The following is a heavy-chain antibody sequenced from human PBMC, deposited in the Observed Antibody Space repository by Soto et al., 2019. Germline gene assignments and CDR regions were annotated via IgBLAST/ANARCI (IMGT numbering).Heavy chain of an antibody. V-gene: IGHV3-48*03. D-gene: IGHD2-15*01. CDR3: ARDCSGGSCYPGMDV. Sequence: PGGSLRLSCAASGFTFSTYEFNWVRQAPGRGLEWISYISVSGNIIKYADSVKGRFTISRDNAENSLHLQINSLRAEDTAVYFCARDCSGGSCYPGMDVWGQGTTVTVSS. J-gene: IGHJ6*02. CDR1: GFTFSTYE. CDR2: ISVSGNII.